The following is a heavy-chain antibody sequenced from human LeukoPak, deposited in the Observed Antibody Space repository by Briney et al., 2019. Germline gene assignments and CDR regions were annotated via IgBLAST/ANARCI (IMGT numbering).Heavy chain of an antibody. CDR3: AKDCASPCEGVCGHY. V-gene: IGHV1-18*01. D-gene: IGHD1-26*01. CDR1: GYPFSSSG. Sequence: ASVKVSCKASGYPFSSSGIYWVRQPPGQGLECMVWISNYCGNVHIAPNLQGRLALTTETSTSTAYIQRRSLTSNGPALHLCAKDCASPCEGVCGHYWGEGTLVTVSS. CDR2: ISNYCGNV. J-gene: IGHJ4*02.